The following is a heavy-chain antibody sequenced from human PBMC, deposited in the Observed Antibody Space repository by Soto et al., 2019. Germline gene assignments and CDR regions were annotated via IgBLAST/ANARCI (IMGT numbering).Heavy chain of an antibody. Sequence: QVQLLQSGGEVKEPGASVEVSCKTSGYTFTNYGITWVRQAPGQGLEWMGWISGYNGNTNYAQNFQDRLTMTIDTSTSTSDMELRSLRSDDTAVYFCARSIRVASPGDYWGQGTLATVSS. J-gene: IGHJ4*02. D-gene: IGHD2-21*01. CDR2: ISGYNGNT. V-gene: IGHV1-18*04. CDR3: ARSIRVASPGDY. CDR1: GYTFTNYG.